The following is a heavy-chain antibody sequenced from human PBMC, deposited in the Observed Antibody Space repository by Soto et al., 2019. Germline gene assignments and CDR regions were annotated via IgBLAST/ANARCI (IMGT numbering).Heavy chain of an antibody. CDR3: ARGRVGTAYFDC. V-gene: IGHV3-48*02. D-gene: IGHD2-21*02. CDR2: ITSSSSTI. J-gene: IGHJ4*02. Sequence: EVQLVESGGGLVQPGGSLRLSCAASGFTFTSNSMNWVRQAPGKWLEWISYITSSSSTIYYADSVKGRFTISRDNAKNSLYLQMNSLRDEDTAVYYCARGRVGTAYFDCWGQGTLVTVSS. CDR1: GFTFTSNS.